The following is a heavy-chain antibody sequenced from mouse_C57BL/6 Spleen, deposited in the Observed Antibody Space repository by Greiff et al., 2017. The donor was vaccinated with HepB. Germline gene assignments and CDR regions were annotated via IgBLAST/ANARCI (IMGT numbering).Heavy chain of an antibody. CDR2: INYDGSST. D-gene: IGHD2-3*01. CDR1: GFTFSDYY. Sequence: EVQVVESEGGLVQPGSSMKLSCTASGFTFSDYYMAWVRQVPEKGLEWVANINYDGSSTYYLDSLKSRFIISRDNAKNILYLQMSSLKSEDTATYYCARKGYDYAMDYWGQGTSVTVSS. CDR3: ARKGYDYAMDY. V-gene: IGHV5-16*01. J-gene: IGHJ4*01.